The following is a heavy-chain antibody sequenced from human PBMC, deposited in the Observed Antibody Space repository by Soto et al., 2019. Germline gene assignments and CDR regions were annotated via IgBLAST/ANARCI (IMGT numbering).Heavy chain of an antibody. CDR3: VKNSGWFNT. D-gene: IGHD3-10*01. Sequence: GSPRPSRAAPGLMFSTNEKGRVRQDPGKGMEWLTTIEGSGEITYYADSVKGRFTISRDHSKSTVYLQMDSLTADDTAVYFCVKNSGWFNTWGQGTPVTVSS. CDR2: IEGSGEIT. V-gene: IGHV3-23*01. J-gene: IGHJ5*02. CDR1: GLMFSTNE.